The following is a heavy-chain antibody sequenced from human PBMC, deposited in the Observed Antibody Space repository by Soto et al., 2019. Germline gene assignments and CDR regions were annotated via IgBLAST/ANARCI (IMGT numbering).Heavy chain of an antibody. CDR1: GYTFTNYG. CDR2: ISAYNGNT. CDR3: GRCRTDSYAMDV. D-gene: IGHD5-18*01. J-gene: IGHJ6*02. Sequence: ASVKVSCKASGYTFTNYGISWVRQAPGQGLEWMGWISAYNGNTNYAQRLQGRVTMTTDTSTSTVYLEVRSLTSDETAMYYCGRCRTDSYAMDVWGQGTTVTVSS. V-gene: IGHV1-18*01.